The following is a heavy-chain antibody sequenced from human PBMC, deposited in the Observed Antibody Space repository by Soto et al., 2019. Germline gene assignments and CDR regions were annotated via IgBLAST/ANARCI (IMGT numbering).Heavy chain of an antibody. D-gene: IGHD1-1*01. CDR2: ISAHNGNT. J-gene: IGHJ4*02. Sequence: QVHLVQSGAEVKKPGASVKVSCKASGYTFTSYGITWVRQAPGQGLEWMGWISAHNGNTDYAQKLQGRVIVTRDTSTSTAYMELRSLRSVDTTVYDCARGRYGDYWGQGALVTVSS. CDR1: GYTFTSYG. V-gene: IGHV1-18*01. CDR3: ARGRYGDY.